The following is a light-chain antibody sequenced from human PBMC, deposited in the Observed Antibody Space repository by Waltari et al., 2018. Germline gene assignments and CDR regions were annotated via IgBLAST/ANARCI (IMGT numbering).Light chain of an antibody. V-gene: IGKV4-1*01. CDR3: QQYYSTPLT. CDR1: QSLLYSSNNKTY. Sequence: DIVMTQSPDSLAVSLGERVTINCKPSQSLLYSSNNKTYLAWYQQKPGQAPQLLIYWASTRESGVPNRFSGSGAGTDVTLTISGLQAEDVAVYYCQQYYSTPLTFGQGTKVEMK. CDR2: WAS. J-gene: IGKJ1*01.